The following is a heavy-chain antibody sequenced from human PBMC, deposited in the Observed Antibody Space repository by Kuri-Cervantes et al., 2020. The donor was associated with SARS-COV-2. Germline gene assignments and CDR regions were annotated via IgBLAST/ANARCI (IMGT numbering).Heavy chain of an antibody. D-gene: IGHD6-19*01. V-gene: IGHV1-69*13. CDR2: IIPIFGTA. Sequence: SVKVSCKASGGTFSRYAISWVRQAPGQGLEWMGGIIPIFGTANYAQKFQGRVTITADESTSTAYMELSSLRSEDTAVYYCARGAVAGEWGFDYWGQGTLVTVSS. J-gene: IGHJ4*02. CDR1: GGTFSRYA. CDR3: ARGAVAGEWGFDY.